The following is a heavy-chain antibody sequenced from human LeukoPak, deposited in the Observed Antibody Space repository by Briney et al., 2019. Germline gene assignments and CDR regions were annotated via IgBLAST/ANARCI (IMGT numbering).Heavy chain of an antibody. CDR2: IWYDGSNK. CDR1: GFTFSRHY. D-gene: IGHD6-19*01. V-gene: IGHV3-33*08. Sequence: GGSLRLSCAASGFTFSRHYRHWVRQAPGKGLEWVAVIWYDGSNKYYADSVKGRFTISRDNSKNKLYLQMNSLRAEDTAVYYCAREKIAVAGLFDYWGQGTLVTVSS. CDR3: AREKIAVAGLFDY. J-gene: IGHJ4*02.